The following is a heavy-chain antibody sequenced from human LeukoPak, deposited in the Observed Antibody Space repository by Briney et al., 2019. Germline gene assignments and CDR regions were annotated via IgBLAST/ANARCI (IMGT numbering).Heavy chain of an antibody. CDR3: AKNLYCGGGSCYPSALGMDV. J-gene: IGHJ6*02. Sequence: GALRLSCAASGFTFSDYYMSWIRQAPGKGLEWVSYISSSGSTIYYADSVKGRFTISRDNAKNSLYLQMNSLRAEDTAVYYCAKNLYCGGGSCYPSALGMDVWGQGTTVTVSS. V-gene: IGHV3-11*01. CDR2: ISSSGSTI. CDR1: GFTFSDYY. D-gene: IGHD2-15*01.